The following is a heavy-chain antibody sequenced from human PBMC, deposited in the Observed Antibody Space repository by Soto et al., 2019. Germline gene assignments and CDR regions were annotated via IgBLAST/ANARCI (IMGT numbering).Heavy chain of an antibody. Sequence: ASVKVSCKASGGTFSSYAISWVRQAPGQGLEWMGGIIPIFGTANYAQKFQGRVTITADESTSTAYMELSSLRSEDTAVYYGARDHTGPGVLESGYWGQGTLVTVSS. CDR3: ARDHTGPGVLESGY. CDR2: IIPIFGTA. V-gene: IGHV1-69*13. J-gene: IGHJ4*02. CDR1: GGTFSSYA. D-gene: IGHD1-26*01.